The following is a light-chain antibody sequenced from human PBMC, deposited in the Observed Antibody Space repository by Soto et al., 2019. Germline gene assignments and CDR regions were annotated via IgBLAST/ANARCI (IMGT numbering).Light chain of an antibody. V-gene: IGLV2-8*01. CDR3: ISYGGSHTVV. Sequence: QSALTQPPSASGSPGQSVTISCTGSSSDVGGYNYVSWYQQHPGKAPKLMIYEVSKRPSGVPDRLSGSKSGNTASLTVSGLDAEDEADYYRISYGGSHTVVFGGGTKLTVL. CDR2: EVS. J-gene: IGLJ2*01. CDR1: SSDVGGYNY.